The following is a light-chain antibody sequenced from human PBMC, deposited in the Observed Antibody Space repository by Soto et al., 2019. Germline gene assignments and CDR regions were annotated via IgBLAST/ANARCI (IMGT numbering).Light chain of an antibody. CDR3: SSYTSSSGV. J-gene: IGLJ3*02. Sequence: QSVLTQPPSASGSPGQSVTISCTGTSSDVGGYNYVSWYQQYPGKAPKLMIYEVSKRPSGVPVRSSGSKSGNTASLTVSGLQAEAEGDYFCSSYTSSSGVFGGGTKITVL. V-gene: IGLV2-8*01. CDR1: SSDVGGYNY. CDR2: EVS.